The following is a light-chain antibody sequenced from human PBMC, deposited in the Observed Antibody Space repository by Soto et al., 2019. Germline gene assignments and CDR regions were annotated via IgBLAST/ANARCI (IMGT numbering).Light chain of an antibody. CDR3: QQFGTFPVT. J-gene: IGKJ2*01. CDR1: QSVANNK. V-gene: IGKV3-20*01. Sequence: EIVLTQSPGTLSLSPGERASLSCRASQSVANNKLAWYQQKPGQPPRFLIYDASTRAAGIPDRFSGSGSGTDFTLTIARLEPEDFAVYFCQQFGTFPVTFGQGTRLEI. CDR2: DAS.